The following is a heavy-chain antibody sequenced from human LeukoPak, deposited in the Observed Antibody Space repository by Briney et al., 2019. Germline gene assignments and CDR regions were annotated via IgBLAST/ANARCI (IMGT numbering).Heavy chain of an antibody. CDR2: ITSSGTYT. D-gene: IGHD1-26*01. Sequence: GGSLRLSCAASGFTFSSYSMNWVRQAPGKGLEWVSSITSSGTYTFYADSVKGRFTISRDNAKNSLYLQMDSLGPEDTAVYYCARDPYSGNYGTYYYYYMDVWGKGTTVTVSS. V-gene: IGHV3-21*01. CDR1: GFTFSSYS. CDR3: ARDPYSGNYGTYYYYYMDV. J-gene: IGHJ6*03.